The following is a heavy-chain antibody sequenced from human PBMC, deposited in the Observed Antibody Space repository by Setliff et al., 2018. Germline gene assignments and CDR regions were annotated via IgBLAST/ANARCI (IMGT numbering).Heavy chain of an antibody. D-gene: IGHD2-8*01. V-gene: IGHV5-51*01. CDR2: NYPGDSDT. CDR3: ARGWRGTVYAPLEY. Sequence: GESLKISCTGSGYTFTTLWIGWVRRMPGEGLGWVGLNYPGDSDTRYSPSFQGQVTISADKSINTAYLQWSSLKASDTAMYFCARGWRGTVYAPLEYWGQGAQVTVSS. J-gene: IGHJ4*02. CDR1: GYTFTTLW.